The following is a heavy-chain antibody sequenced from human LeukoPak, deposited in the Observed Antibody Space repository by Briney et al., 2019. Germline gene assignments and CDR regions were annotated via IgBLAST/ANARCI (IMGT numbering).Heavy chain of an antibody. Sequence: ASVKVSCKASGYTFTDYYMHWVRQAPGQGLEWVGWINSNSGGTNYAQKFQGRVTMTRDTSISAAYMELSRLTSDDAAVYYCARDLFLAAAEREGDDYWGQGTLVTVSS. CDR1: GYTFTDYY. D-gene: IGHD6-13*01. J-gene: IGHJ4*02. CDR2: INSNSGGT. V-gene: IGHV1-2*02. CDR3: ARDLFLAAAEREGDDY.